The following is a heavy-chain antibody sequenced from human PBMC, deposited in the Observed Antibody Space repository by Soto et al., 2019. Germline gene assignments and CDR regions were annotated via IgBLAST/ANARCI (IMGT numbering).Heavy chain of an antibody. D-gene: IGHD2-15*01. CDR1: GYTFTSYY. CDR3: ASHQPGVVAATPSFSY. J-gene: IGHJ4*02. V-gene: IGHV1-46*03. CDR2: INPSGGST. Sequence: GASVKVSCKASGYTFTSYYMHWVRQAPGQGLEWMGIINPSGGSTSYAQKFQGRVTMTRDTSTSTVYMELSSLRSEDTAVYYCASHQPGVVAATPSFSYRGQGTLVTVSS.